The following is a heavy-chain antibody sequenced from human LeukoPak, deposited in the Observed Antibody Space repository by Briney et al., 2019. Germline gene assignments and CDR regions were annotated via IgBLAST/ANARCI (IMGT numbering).Heavy chain of an antibody. V-gene: IGHV4-4*07. J-gene: IGHJ6*03. CDR1: GGSISSYY. Sequence: SSETLSLTCTVSGGSISSYYWSWIRQPAGKGLEWIGRIYTSGSTNYNPSLKSRVTMSVDTSKNQFSLKLSSVTAADTAVYYCARDFWSGYLSYYYMDVWGKGTTVTVSS. D-gene: IGHD3-3*01. CDR2: IYTSGST. CDR3: ARDFWSGYLSYYYMDV.